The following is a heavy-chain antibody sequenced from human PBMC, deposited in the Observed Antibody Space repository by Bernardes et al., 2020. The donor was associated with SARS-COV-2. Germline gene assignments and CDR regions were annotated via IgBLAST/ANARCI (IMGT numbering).Heavy chain of an antibody. Sequence: SETLSLTCTVSGGSISSSSYYWGWIRQPPGKGLEWIGSIYYSGSTYYNPSLKSRVTISVDTSKNQFSLKLSSVTAADTAVYYCARGRVGESDYWGQGTLVTVSS. V-gene: IGHV4-39*01. CDR1: GGSISSSSYY. CDR3: ARGRVGESDY. D-gene: IGHD3-10*01. CDR2: IYYSGST. J-gene: IGHJ4*02.